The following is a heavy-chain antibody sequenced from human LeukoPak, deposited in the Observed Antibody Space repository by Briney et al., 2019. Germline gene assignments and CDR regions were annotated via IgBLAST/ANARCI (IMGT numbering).Heavy chain of an antibody. J-gene: IGHJ5*02. CDR2: ISGSGGST. CDR3: AKYSSLYILTGYPNWFDP. D-gene: IGHD3-9*01. V-gene: IGHV3-23*01. Sequence: GGPLSLSCPASGFTFSSYAISGFGKPPGRGLKWAQLISGSGGSTYYADSVKGRFTISRDNSKNTLYLQMNSLRAEDTAVYYCAKYSSLYILTGYPNWFDPWGQGTLVTVSS. CDR1: GFTFSSYA.